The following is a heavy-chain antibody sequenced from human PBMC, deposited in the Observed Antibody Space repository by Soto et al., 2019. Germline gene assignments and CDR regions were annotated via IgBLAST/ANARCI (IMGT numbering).Heavy chain of an antibody. CDR1: GYTFNTYG. V-gene: IGHV1-18*03. J-gene: IGHJ5*02. CDR3: ARDPHEFWTSYWFDP. D-gene: IGHD3-3*01. CDR2: ISAYDGKT. Sequence: GASVKVSCKPSGYTFNTYGINWVRQAPGQGLELMGWISAYDGKTTYADKFQGRVTLTTDTSTSTAYMELRSLSSDDMAIYYCARDPHEFWTSYWFDPWGQGTPVTVSS.